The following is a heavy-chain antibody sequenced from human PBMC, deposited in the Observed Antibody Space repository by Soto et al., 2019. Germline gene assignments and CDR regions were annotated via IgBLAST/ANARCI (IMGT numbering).Heavy chain of an antibody. Sequence: ASVKVSCKTSGYTFTDYYTHWVRQAPGQGLEWMGWMNPKSGGAYFAQKFQGRVTLTRDTSIGTAYIEVNRLTYDDTAVYFCTLENIENIDRLYDAFDIWCQGTTVTVSS. D-gene: IGHD2-15*01. V-gene: IGHV1-2*02. CDR2: MNPKSGGA. J-gene: IGHJ3*02. CDR1: GYTFTDYY. CDR3: TLENIENIDRLYDAFDI.